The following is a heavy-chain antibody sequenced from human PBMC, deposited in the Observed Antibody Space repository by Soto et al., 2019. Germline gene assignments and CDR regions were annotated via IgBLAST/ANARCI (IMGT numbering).Heavy chain of an antibody. CDR1: GGTFSSYT. CDR2: IIPILGIA. Sequence: QVQLVQSGAEVKKPGSSVKVSCKASGGTFSSYTISWVRQAPGQGLEWMGRIIPILGIANYAQKFQGRVTITADKSTSTAYMELSSLRSEDTAVYYCARGLGDSRAGYPLAFDYWGQGTLVTVSS. J-gene: IGHJ4*02. CDR3: ARGLGDSRAGYPLAFDY. D-gene: IGHD3-22*01. V-gene: IGHV1-69*02.